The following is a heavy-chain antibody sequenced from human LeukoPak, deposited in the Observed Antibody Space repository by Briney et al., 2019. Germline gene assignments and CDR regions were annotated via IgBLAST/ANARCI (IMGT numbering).Heavy chain of an antibody. CDR2: IYPGDSDT. D-gene: IGHD2-2*01. Sequence: GESLKISCKASGYSFTNYWIGWVRQMPGKGLQWMGIIYPGDSDTRYSPSFQGQVTISADKSISTAYLQWSSLKASDTAMYYCARARYCSSASCPSPYYYYYMDVWGKGTSITVSS. CDR1: GYSFTNYW. V-gene: IGHV5-51*01. CDR3: ARARYCSSASCPSPYYYYYMDV. J-gene: IGHJ6*03.